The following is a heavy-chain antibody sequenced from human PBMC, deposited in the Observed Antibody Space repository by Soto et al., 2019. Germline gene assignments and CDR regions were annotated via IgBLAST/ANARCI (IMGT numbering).Heavy chain of an antibody. CDR1: GFTFSSYN. J-gene: IGHJ4*02. CDR2: ITSSGSIT. V-gene: IGHV3-48*02. D-gene: IGHD3-10*01. CDR3: ARGGLDY. Sequence: VGSLRLSCASSGFTFSSYNMNWVRQAPGKGLEWVPAITSSGSITYYTDSVKGRFTISRDNAKNSLYLQMNSLRDEDTAVYYCARGGLDYWGQGTLVTVSS.